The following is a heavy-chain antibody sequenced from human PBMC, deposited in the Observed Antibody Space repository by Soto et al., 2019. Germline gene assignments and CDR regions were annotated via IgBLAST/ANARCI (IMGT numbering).Heavy chain of an antibody. Sequence: SETLSLTCTVSGGSLTSNSYYWGWIRQPPGKGLEWIGSFYYSQSTYFNPFLKSRVTISVETSKNHYSLKLSAVTAADTAVYYCARRSTVTYDYWGQGILVTVSS. CDR1: GGSLTSNSYY. J-gene: IGHJ4*02. D-gene: IGHD4-17*01. V-gene: IGHV4-39*01. CDR3: ARRSTVTYDY. CDR2: FYYSQST.